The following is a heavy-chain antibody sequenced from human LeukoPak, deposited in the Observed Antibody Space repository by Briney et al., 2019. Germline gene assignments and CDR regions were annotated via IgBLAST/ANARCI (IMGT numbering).Heavy chain of an antibody. CDR1: GGSISNTTSY. CDR3: ASSPHVGGSPYYFDY. Sequence: PSETLSLTCSVSGGSISNTTSYWGWIRQPPGKGLQWIGYIYYSGSTNYNPSLKSRVTISVDTSKNQFSLKLSSVTAADTAVYYCASSPHVGGSPYYFDYWGQGTLVTVSS. D-gene: IGHD4-23*01. V-gene: IGHV4-61*05. CDR2: IYYSGST. J-gene: IGHJ4*02.